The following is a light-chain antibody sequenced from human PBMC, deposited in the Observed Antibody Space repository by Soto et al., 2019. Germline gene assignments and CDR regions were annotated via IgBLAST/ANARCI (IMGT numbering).Light chain of an antibody. V-gene: IGLV2-14*01. CDR2: DVS. J-gene: IGLJ2*01. Sequence: QSALTQPASVSGSPGQPITISCTGTSSDVGGYNYVSWYQQHPGKAPKLIIYDVSNRPSGVSNRFSGSKSGNTASLTISGLQAEDEADYYCSSYTSSSTPVVFGGGTKLTVL. CDR3: SSYTSSSTPVV. CDR1: SSDVGGYNY.